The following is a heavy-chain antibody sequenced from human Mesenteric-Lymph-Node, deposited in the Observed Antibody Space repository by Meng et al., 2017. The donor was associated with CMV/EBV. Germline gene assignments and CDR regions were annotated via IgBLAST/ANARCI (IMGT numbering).Heavy chain of an antibody. CDR3: AKELEQYIGSADY. CDR1: GFTFSNYA. CDR2: ISASGGST. D-gene: IGHD6-6*01. V-gene: IGHV3-23*01. J-gene: IGHJ4*02. Sequence: GGSLRLSCAASGFTFSNYAVSWVRQVPGKGLDWVSTISASGGSTYYADSVKGRFTISRDNSKNTLYLQVNSLRAEDTAVYYCAKELEQYIGSADYWGQGTLVTVSS.